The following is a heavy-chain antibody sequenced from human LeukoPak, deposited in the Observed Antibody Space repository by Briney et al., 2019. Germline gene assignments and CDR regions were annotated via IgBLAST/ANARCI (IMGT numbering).Heavy chain of an antibody. CDR2: FSRSSSTI. CDR1: GFTFSSYG. Sequence: GGSLRLSCAASGFTFSSYGMNWVRQAPGKGLEWVSSFSRSSSTIYYADSVKGRFTISRDNAKNSLYLQMNSLRDEDTAVYYCARDYYGSGSYVFDYWGQGTLVTVSS. J-gene: IGHJ4*02. D-gene: IGHD3-10*01. CDR3: ARDYYGSGSYVFDY. V-gene: IGHV3-48*02.